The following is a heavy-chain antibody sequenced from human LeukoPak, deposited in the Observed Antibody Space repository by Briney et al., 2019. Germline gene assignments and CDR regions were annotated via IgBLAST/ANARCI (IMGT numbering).Heavy chain of an antibody. J-gene: IGHJ4*02. CDR3: ARGGGIAARQNHYFDY. CDR1: GFTFSIYA. CDR2: ISYDGSNK. D-gene: IGHD6-6*01. Sequence: GGSLRLSCAASGFTFSIYAMSWVRQAPGKGLVWVAVISYDGSNKYYVDSVKGRFTISRDNSKNTLYLQMNSLRAEDTAVYYCARGGGIAARQNHYFDYWGQGTLVTVSS. V-gene: IGHV3-30-3*01.